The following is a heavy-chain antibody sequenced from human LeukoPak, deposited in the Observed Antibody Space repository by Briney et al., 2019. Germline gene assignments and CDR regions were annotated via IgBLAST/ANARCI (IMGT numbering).Heavy chain of an antibody. V-gene: IGHV4-59*08. CDR3: ARGHYDLNL. Sequence: SETLSLTCTVSGDSISKYHWTWIREPPGKGLEWIGFIFSSGSTNYNPSLKSRLTISLDTSNYQFSLKLTSVTAADTAVYYCARGHYDLNLWGQGTLVIVSS. CDR2: IFSSGST. CDR1: GDSISKYH. J-gene: IGHJ5*02. D-gene: IGHD3/OR15-3a*01.